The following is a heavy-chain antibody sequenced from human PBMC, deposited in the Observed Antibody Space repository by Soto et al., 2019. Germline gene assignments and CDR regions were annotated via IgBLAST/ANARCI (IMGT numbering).Heavy chain of an antibody. J-gene: IGHJ4*02. V-gene: IGHV3-33*01. Sequence: GGSLRLSCAASGFTFSSYGMHWVRQAPGKGLEWVAVIWYDGSNKYYADSVKGRFTISRDNSKNTLYLQMNSLRAEDTAVYYCARGGVSQWLGQEDIDYWGQGT. CDR2: IWYDGSNK. CDR1: GFTFSSYG. D-gene: IGHD6-19*01. CDR3: ARGGVSQWLGQEDIDY.